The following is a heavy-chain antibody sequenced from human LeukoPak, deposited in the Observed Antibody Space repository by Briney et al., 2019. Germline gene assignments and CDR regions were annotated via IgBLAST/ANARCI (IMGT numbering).Heavy chain of an antibody. CDR1: GGSISSGGYS. D-gene: IGHD5-18*01. CDR2: IYYSGST. J-gene: IGHJ6*03. CDR3: ARTTEGGYTYDYFYYYYMDV. V-gene: IGHV4-30-4*07. Sequence: SQTLSLTCAVSGGSISSGGYSWSWIRQPPGKGLEWIGYIYYSGSTYYNPSLKSRVTISVDTSKNQFSLKLRSVTAADTAVYYCARTTEGGYTYDYFYYYYMDVWGKGTTVTISS.